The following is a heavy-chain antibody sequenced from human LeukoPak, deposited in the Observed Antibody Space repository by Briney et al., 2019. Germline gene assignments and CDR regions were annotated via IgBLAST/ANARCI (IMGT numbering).Heavy chain of an antibody. V-gene: IGHV1-2*06. CDR1: GYTFTGYY. CDR2: INPNSSGT. CDR3: ARVGSSWYEGWFDP. D-gene: IGHD6-13*01. J-gene: IGHJ5*02. Sequence: ASVKVSCKASGYTFTGYYMHWVRQAPGQGLEWMGRINPNSSGTNYAQKFQGRVTMTRDTSISTAYMELSRLRSDDTAVYYCARVGSSWYEGWFDPWGQGTLVTVSS.